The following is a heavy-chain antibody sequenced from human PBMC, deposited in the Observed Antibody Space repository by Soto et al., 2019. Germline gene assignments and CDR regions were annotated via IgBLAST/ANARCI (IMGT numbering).Heavy chain of an antibody. Sequence: ESGGGVVQPGQSLRLSCAASGFTVSNYGMHWVRQAPGKGLEWVAVIWKDGNNKYYRDSVKGRFTISRDNSKNTLELQMSCLKGEDTAVYDCGRGEAWTDEAFDIWGQGTMVTVSS. CDR1: GFTVSNYG. CDR3: GRGEAWTDEAFDI. CDR2: IWKDGNNK. D-gene: IGHD5-12*01. J-gene: IGHJ3*02. V-gene: IGHV3-33*01.